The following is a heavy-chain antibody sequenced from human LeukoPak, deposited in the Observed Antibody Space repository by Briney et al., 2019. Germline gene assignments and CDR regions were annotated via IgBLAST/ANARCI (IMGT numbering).Heavy chain of an antibody. Sequence: GESLKISCKGSGYSFTTYWIGWVRQMPGKGLEWMGIIYPGDSDTRYSPSFQGQATISADNTISTAYLQWSSLKASDTAMYYCARSPRVSPPYYFDYWGQGTLVAVSS. D-gene: IGHD2-8*01. CDR1: GYSFTTYW. CDR2: IYPGDSDT. CDR3: ARSPRVSPPYYFDY. J-gene: IGHJ4*02. V-gene: IGHV5-51*01.